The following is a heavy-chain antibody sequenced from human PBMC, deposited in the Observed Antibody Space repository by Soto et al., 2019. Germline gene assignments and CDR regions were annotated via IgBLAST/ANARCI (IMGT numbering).Heavy chain of an antibody. CDR3: ARDSLEYYDFWSGWDYYYGMDV. Sequence: SETLSLTCTVSGGSISSYYWSWIRQPPGKGLEWIGYIYYSGSTNYNPSPKSRVTISVDTSKNQFSLKLSSVTAADTAVYYCARDSLEYYDFWSGWDYYYGMDVWGQGTTVTVSS. CDR1: GGSISSYY. J-gene: IGHJ6*02. V-gene: IGHV4-59*01. D-gene: IGHD3-3*01. CDR2: IYYSGST.